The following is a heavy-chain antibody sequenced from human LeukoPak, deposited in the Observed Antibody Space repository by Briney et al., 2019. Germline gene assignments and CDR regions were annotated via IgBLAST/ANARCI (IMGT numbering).Heavy chain of an antibody. CDR1: GLSVSSNF. Sequence: GGSLRLSCAATGLSVSSNFMSWVRQAPGKGLEWVSVIYGGGSTYYADSVKGRFTISRDTPKNTLYLQMNSLRAGDTAVYYCAKEGGATPPKTFGYWGQGALVTVSS. V-gene: IGHV3-53*01. J-gene: IGHJ4*02. CDR2: IYGGGST. D-gene: IGHD3-16*01. CDR3: AKEGGATPPKTFGY.